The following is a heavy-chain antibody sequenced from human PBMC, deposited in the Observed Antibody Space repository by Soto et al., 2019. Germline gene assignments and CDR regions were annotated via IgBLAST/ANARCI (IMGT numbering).Heavy chain of an antibody. V-gene: IGHV1-18*01. D-gene: IGHD1-1*01. CDR1: GYAFTTYG. CDR2: ISAHNGNT. J-gene: IGHJ4*01. Sequence: QVHLVQSGAEVKKPGASVKVSCQGSGYAFTTYGITWVRQAPGQGLEWMGWISAHNGNTNYAQKLQGRVTVTRDTSTSTAYMELRSLRYDDTAVYYCARGRYGDYWGHGDLVTVSS. CDR3: ARGRYGDY.